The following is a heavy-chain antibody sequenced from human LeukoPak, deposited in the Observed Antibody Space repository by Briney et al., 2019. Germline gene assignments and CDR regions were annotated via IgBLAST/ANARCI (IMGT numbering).Heavy chain of an antibody. D-gene: IGHD3-22*01. CDR1: GYSFTTHW. CDR3: ARQSAMINDAFDI. V-gene: IGHV5-51*01. Sequence: GESLKISCKGSGYSFTTHWIGWVRQMPGKGLEWMGIIYPGDSDTRYSPSFQGQVTISADKSISTAYLQWSSLKASDTAMYYCARQSAMINDAFDIWGQGTMVTVSS. J-gene: IGHJ3*02. CDR2: IYPGDSDT.